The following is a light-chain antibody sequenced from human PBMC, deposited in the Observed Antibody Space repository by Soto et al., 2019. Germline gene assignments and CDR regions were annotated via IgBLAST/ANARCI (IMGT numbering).Light chain of an antibody. CDR1: QSVTSSY. CDR2: GAS. CDR3: KQYGSSPPYT. J-gene: IGKJ2*01. Sequence: EIVLTQSPGTLSLSPGEGATLSCRASQSVTSSYLAWYQQKPGQAPRLLIYGASSMATGIPDRFSGSGSGTDFTLTISRLEPEDFAVYYCKQYGSSPPYTFGQGTKLEIK. V-gene: IGKV3-20*01.